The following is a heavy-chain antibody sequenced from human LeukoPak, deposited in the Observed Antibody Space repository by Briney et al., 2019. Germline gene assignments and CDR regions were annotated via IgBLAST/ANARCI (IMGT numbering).Heavy chain of an antibody. Sequence: SETLSLTCTVSGYSISSGYYWGWIRQPPGKGLERIGSIYHSGSTYYNLSLKSRVTISVDTSKNQFSLKLSSVTAADTAVYYCASWIDYWGQGTLVTVSS. CDR2: IYHSGST. D-gene: IGHD1-1*01. CDR1: GYSISSGYY. CDR3: ASWIDY. V-gene: IGHV4-38-2*02. J-gene: IGHJ4*02.